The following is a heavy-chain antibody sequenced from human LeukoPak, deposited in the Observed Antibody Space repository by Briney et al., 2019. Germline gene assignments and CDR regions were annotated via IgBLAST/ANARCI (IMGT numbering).Heavy chain of an antibody. D-gene: IGHD3-3*01. CDR1: GFTVSSNY. V-gene: IGHV3-66*01. Sequence: PGGSLRLSCAASGFTVSSNYMSWVRQAPGKGLEWVSVIYSGGSTYYADSVKGRFTISRDNSKNTLYLQMNSLRAEDTAVYYCARADFWSGFDYWGQGTLVTASS. J-gene: IGHJ4*02. CDR3: ARADFWSGFDY. CDR2: IYSGGST.